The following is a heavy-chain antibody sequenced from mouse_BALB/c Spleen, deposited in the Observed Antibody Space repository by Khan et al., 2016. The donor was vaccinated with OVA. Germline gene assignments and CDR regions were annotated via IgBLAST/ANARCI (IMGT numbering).Heavy chain of an antibody. CDR2: ISSSGSA. V-gene: IGHV3-2*02. CDR1: GYSITSDYA. CDR3: ARSLKDSYGYGLDY. Sequence: VQLKQSGPGLVKPSQSLSLTCTVTGYSITSDYAWNWIRQFPGDRLEWMGYISSSGSASYNPSLKSRTSITRDTSKNQFFLQLKSVTTEDTATYVCARSLKDSYGYGLDYWGRGSSVTV. D-gene: IGHD1-1*01. J-gene: IGHJ4*01.